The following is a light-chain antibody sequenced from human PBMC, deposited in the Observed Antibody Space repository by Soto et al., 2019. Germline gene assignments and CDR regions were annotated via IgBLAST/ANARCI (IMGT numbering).Light chain of an antibody. V-gene: IGKV3-15*01. CDR3: QQYIRRPLS. CDR2: DAS. J-gene: IGKJ5*01. CDR1: QDVTNS. Sequence: EILMTQSPATLSLSPGEGVTLSFRAAQDVTNSVAWYQQKSGQAPRLLIYDASARASGVSARFSGSGSGTDFTLTISGLQAEDFAVYFCQQYIRRPLSFGQGTRLEIK.